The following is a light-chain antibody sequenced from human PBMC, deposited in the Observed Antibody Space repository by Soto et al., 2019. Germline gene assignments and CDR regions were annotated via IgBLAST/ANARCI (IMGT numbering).Light chain of an antibody. CDR2: AAS. V-gene: IGKV1-9*01. CDR3: QQLDSYPRGT. Sequence: DIQLTQSPSFLSASVGDRVTITCRASQGISSYLAWYQQKPGKAPKFLIYAASTLQSGVPSRFSGSGSGTEFSLTINSLQPEDFATYYCQQLDSYPRGTFGQGTKVEIK. CDR1: QGISSY. J-gene: IGKJ1*01.